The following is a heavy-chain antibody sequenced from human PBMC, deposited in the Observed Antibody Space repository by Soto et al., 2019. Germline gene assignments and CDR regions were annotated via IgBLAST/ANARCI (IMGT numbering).Heavy chain of an antibody. CDR1: GYTFTSYY. J-gene: IGHJ6*02. CDR2: INPSGGST. V-gene: IGHV1-46*01. CDR3: ARNGPNDIVLMEYYYGMDV. Sequence: ASVKVSCKASGYTFTSYYMHWVRQAPGQGLEWMGIINPSGGSTSYAQKFQGRVTMTRDTSTSTVYMELSSLRSEDTAVYYCARNGPNDIVLMEYYYGMDVWGQGTTVTVSS. D-gene: IGHD2-8*01.